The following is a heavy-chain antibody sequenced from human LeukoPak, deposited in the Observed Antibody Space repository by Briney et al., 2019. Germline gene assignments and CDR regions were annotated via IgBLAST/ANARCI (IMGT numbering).Heavy chain of an antibody. Sequence: PGGSLRLSCAASGFTFSDHYMNWIRQAPGKGLEWVSYISNSGSTVKYADAVKGRFTISRDNAKNSLYLQMNSLRAEDTAVYYCTRDPRVVDYWGQGTLVTVSS. V-gene: IGHV3-11*01. CDR3: TRDPRVVDY. CDR2: ISNSGSTV. D-gene: IGHD6-6*01. CDR1: GFTFSDHY. J-gene: IGHJ4*02.